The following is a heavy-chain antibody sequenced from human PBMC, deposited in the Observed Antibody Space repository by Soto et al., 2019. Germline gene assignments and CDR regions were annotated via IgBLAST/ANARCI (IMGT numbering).Heavy chain of an antibody. D-gene: IGHD6-13*01. V-gene: IGHV1-69*12. J-gene: IGHJ6*02. CDR1: GGTFSSYA. Sequence: QVQLVQSGAEVKKPGSSVKVSCTASGGTFSSYAISWVRQAPGQGLEWMGGIIPIFGTANYAQKFQGRVTITADESTSTAYMELSSLRSEDTAVYYCARAQGSAAAGLYYYYGMDVWGQGTTVTVSS. CDR2: IIPIFGTA. CDR3: ARAQGSAAAGLYYYYGMDV.